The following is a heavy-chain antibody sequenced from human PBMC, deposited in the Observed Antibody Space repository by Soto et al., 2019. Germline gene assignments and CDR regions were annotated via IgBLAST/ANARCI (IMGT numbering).Heavy chain of an antibody. J-gene: IGHJ6*02. CDR1: GGSISSGGYY. V-gene: IGHV4-31*03. CDR3: ARSMVRGITKRYGMDV. D-gene: IGHD3-10*01. CDR2: IYYSGST. Sequence: QVQLQESGPGLVKPSQTLSLTCTVSGGSISSGGYYWSWIRQHPGKGLEWIGYIYYSGSTYYNPSLKSRVTISVDTSKTQFSLKLSSVTAADTAVYYCARSMVRGITKRYGMDVWGQGTTVTVSS.